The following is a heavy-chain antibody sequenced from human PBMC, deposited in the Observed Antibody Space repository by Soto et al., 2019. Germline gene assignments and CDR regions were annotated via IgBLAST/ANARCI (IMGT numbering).Heavy chain of an antibody. Sequence: PPETLSLTCTVSGGSIGSYHWSWVRQPPGKGLEWIASVYYTGTTNYNPSLGSRVTISIDAPGNRFSMEITSVTAADTAIYYCARDTVLTGMFDFWGQGTLVTVSS. D-gene: IGHD4-17*01. CDR1: GGSIGSYH. V-gene: IGHV4-59*01. J-gene: IGHJ4*02. CDR3: ARDTVLTGMFDF. CDR2: VYYTGTT.